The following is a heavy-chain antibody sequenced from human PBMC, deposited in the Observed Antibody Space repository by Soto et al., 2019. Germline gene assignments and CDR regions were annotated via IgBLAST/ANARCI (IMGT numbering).Heavy chain of an antibody. J-gene: IGHJ4*02. CDR2: INHSGST. D-gene: IGHD3-10*01. CDR1: GGSFSGYY. V-gene: IGHV4-34*01. Sequence: ASETLSLTCAVYGGSFSGYYWSWIRQPPGKGLEWIGEINHSGSTNYNPSLKSRVTISVDTSKNQFSLKLSSVTAADTAVCYCARYPYYYGTYYFDYWGQGTLVTVSS. CDR3: ARYPYYYGTYYFDY.